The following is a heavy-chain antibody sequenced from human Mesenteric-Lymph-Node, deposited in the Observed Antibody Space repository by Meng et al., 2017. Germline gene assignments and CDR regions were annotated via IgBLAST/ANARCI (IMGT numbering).Heavy chain of an antibody. CDR1: GFIVSNYF. J-gene: IGHJ4*02. CDR2: ISNTGDT. D-gene: IGHD4-17*01. CDR3: ARGQTTVTTHFDY. Sequence: GESLKISCAASGFIVSNYFMCWVRQAPGRGLEWVSSISNTGDTYYKDSVKGRFTMSRDTSKNTLYLQMNSLRAEDTAVYYCARGQTTVTTHFDYWGQGSLVTVSS. V-gene: IGHV3-53*01.